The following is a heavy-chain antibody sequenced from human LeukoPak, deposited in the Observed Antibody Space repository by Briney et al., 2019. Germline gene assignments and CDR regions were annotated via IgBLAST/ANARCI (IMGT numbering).Heavy chain of an antibody. CDR1: GGSFSGYC. V-gene: IGHV4-34*01. Sequence: PSETLSLTCAVYGGSFSGYCWSWIRQPPGKGLEWIGEINHSGSTNYNPSLKSRVTISVDTSKNQFSLKLSSVTAADTAVYYCASLLYSSGWYGSDYWGQGTLVTVSS. J-gene: IGHJ4*02. CDR2: INHSGST. CDR3: ASLLYSSGWYGSDY. D-gene: IGHD6-19*01.